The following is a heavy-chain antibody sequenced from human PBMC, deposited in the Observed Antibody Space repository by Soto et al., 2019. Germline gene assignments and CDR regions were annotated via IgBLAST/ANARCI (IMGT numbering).Heavy chain of an antibody. Sequence: SETLSLTCTVSGGSISSYYWSWIRQPPGKGLEWIGYIYYSGSTNYNPSLKSRVTISVDTSKNQFSLKLSSVTAADTAVYYCARITIFGVPNGWFDPWGQGTLVTVSS. J-gene: IGHJ5*02. V-gene: IGHV4-59*08. CDR1: GGSISSYY. CDR3: ARITIFGVPNGWFDP. D-gene: IGHD3-3*01. CDR2: IYYSGST.